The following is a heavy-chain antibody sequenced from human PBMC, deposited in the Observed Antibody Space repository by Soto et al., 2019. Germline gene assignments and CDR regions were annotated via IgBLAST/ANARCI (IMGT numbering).Heavy chain of an antibody. CDR2: TYYRSRWYN. D-gene: IGHD1-7*01. V-gene: IGHV6-1*01. Sequence: SQPLSLTCAISGDSVSSNSAAWNWIRLSPSRGLEWLARTYYRSRWYNDYAVSVRSRITFNPDTSKNQFSLQLTSVTPEDTAVYYCAGTTSHQWYYTDVWGKGTTVTVSS. J-gene: IGHJ6*03. CDR1: GDSVSSNSAA. CDR3: AGTTSHQWYYTDV.